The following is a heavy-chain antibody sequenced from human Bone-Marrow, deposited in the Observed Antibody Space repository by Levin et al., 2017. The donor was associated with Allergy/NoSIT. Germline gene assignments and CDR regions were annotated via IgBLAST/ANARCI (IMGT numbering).Heavy chain of an antibody. CDR2: IYWDDDK. CDR3: AHASSPRIFDY. CDR1: GFSLSTSGVG. V-gene: IGHV2-5*02. D-gene: IGHD2-15*01. J-gene: IGHJ4*02. Sequence: ESGPTLVKPTQTFTLTCTFSGFSLSTSGVGVGWIRQPPGKALECLALIYWDDDKRYSPSLESRLTITKDTSKNQVVLTMTNMDPVDTATYYCAHASSPRIFDYWGQGTLVTVSS.